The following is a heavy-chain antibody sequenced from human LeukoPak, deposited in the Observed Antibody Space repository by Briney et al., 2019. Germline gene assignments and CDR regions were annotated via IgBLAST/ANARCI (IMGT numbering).Heavy chain of an antibody. Sequence: ASVKVSCKVSGYTLTELSMHWVRQAPGKGLEWMGGFDPEDGETIYAQKFQGRVTVTEDTSTDTAYMELSSLRSEDTAVYYCATGHSSGWYWDFDLWGRGTLVTVSS. V-gene: IGHV1-24*01. CDR3: ATGHSSGWYWDFDL. CDR2: FDPEDGET. CDR1: GYTLTELS. D-gene: IGHD6-19*01. J-gene: IGHJ2*01.